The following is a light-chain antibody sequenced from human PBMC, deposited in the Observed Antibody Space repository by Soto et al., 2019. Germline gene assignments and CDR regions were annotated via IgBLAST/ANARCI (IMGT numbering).Light chain of an antibody. CDR1: SSDVGSYNY. J-gene: IGLJ1*01. CDR3: CSYAGSYTYV. Sequence: QSVLTQPRSVSGSPGQLVTISCTGTSSDVGSYNYVSWYQQHPGKAPKLMIYDVSKRPSGVPDRFSGSKSGNTASLTISGLQAEDEADYYCCSYAGSYTYVFGTGTKVTVL. CDR2: DVS. V-gene: IGLV2-11*01.